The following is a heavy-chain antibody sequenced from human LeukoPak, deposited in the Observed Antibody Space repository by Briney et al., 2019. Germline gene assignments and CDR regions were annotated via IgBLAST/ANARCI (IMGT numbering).Heavy chain of an antibody. J-gene: IGHJ4*02. Sequence: GSVKVSCKVSGYTFTGYYMHWVRQAPGQGLEWMGWINPNSGGTNYAQKFQGRVTMTRDTSISTAYMELSRLRSDDTAVYYCARENCSSTSCYSYFDYWGQGTLVTVSS. CDR1: GYTFTGYY. CDR2: INPNSGGT. D-gene: IGHD2-2*02. CDR3: ARENCSSTSCYSYFDY. V-gene: IGHV1-2*02.